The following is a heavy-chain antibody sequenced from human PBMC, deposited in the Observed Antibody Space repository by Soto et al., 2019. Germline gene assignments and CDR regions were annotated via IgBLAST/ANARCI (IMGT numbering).Heavy chain of an antibody. Sequence: ASVKVSCKVSGYTLTELSMHWVRQAPGKGLEWMGGFDPEDGETIYAQKFQGRVTMTEDTSTDTAYMELSSLRSEDTAVYYCATGSYCGGDCYPEAFDYWGQGTLVTVSS. D-gene: IGHD2-21*02. V-gene: IGHV1-24*01. CDR1: GYTLTELS. J-gene: IGHJ4*02. CDR2: FDPEDGET. CDR3: ATGSYCGGDCYPEAFDY.